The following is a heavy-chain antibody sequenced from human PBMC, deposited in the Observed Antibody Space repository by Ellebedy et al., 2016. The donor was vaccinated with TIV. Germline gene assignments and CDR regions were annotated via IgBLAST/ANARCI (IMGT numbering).Heavy chain of an antibody. V-gene: IGHV3-53*01. D-gene: IGHD6-13*01. CDR2: IYSGGGT. CDR1: GFTVGNNY. CDR3: ARDPPGIAASGPYK. Sequence: GESLKISCTASGFTVGNNYMNWLRQAPGKGLEWVSLIYSGGGTVYADSVKGRFTISRDNSKNTLYLQMNSLRAEDTAVYYSARDPPGIAASGPYKWGQGTLVTVSS. J-gene: IGHJ4*02.